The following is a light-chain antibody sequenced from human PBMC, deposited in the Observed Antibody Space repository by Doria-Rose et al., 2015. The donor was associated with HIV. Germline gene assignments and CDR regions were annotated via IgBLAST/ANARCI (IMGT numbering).Light chain of an antibody. Sequence: TQSPGTLSLSPGERATLSCRASQRVKSSYLAWYQQKPGQAPRLLIYDASTRATGIPDRFSCSGSVTDFTLTISRLEPEDVAVYYCQQYGTSRGTFGQGTRLEIK. V-gene: IGKV3-20*01. CDR3: QQYGTSRGT. CDR1: QRVKSSY. J-gene: IGKJ5*01. CDR2: DAS.